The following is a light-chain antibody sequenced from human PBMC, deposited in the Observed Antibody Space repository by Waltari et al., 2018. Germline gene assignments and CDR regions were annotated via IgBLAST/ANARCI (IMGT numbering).Light chain of an antibody. J-gene: IGKJ3*01. CDR2: DVF. V-gene: IGKV1-33*01. CDR3: QQYSSPPL. Sequence: DLQMTQSPSSLSASVGDTVTISCQASQDINDYLNWYQQKPGKAPRLLIFDVFNLETGVPSRFSGSGSGTNFTLTISSLHPDDFATYYCQQYSSPPLFGPGTRVDVK. CDR1: QDINDY.